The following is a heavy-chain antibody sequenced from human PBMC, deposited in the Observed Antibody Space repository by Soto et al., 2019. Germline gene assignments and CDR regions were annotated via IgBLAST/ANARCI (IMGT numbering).Heavy chain of an antibody. CDR2: IIPIFGTA. Sequence: QVQLVQSGAEVKKPGSSVKVSCKASGGTFSSYATTWVRQAPGQGLEWRGGIIPIFGTANYAQKFQGRVTITADKSTSTAYMELSSLRSEDTAVYYCARVKSHIAARLGWFDPWGQGTLVSVSS. CDR1: GGTFSSYA. D-gene: IGHD6-6*01. J-gene: IGHJ5*02. V-gene: IGHV1-69*06. CDR3: ARVKSHIAARLGWFDP.